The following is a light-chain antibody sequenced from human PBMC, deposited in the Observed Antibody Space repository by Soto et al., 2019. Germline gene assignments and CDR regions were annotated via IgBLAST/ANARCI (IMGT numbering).Light chain of an antibody. CDR3: SSYTGSSTV. V-gene: IGLV2-14*01. CDR2: EVS. CDR1: SSDVGGYNH. Sequence: QSALTQPASVSGSPGQSITISCTGTSSDVGGYNHVSWYQQHPGKAPKLMIYEVSNRPSGVSNRFSGSRSGNTASLTISGLQAEDEADYYCSSYTGSSTVFGGGTQLTVL. J-gene: IGLJ2*01.